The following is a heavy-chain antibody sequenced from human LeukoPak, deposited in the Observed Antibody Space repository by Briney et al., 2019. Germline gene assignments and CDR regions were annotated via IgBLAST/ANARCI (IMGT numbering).Heavy chain of an antibody. D-gene: IGHD4-23*01. J-gene: IGHJ5*02. CDR1: GFTFSSYG. Sequence: GGSLRLSCAASGFTFSSYGMSWVRQAPGKGLEWVSYITTSSSTIYYADSVKGRFTTSRDNAKNSLYLRMNSLRAEDTAVYYCAKISSTMVVNSWGQGTLVTVSS. V-gene: IGHV3-48*01. CDR3: AKISSTMVVNS. CDR2: ITTSSSTI.